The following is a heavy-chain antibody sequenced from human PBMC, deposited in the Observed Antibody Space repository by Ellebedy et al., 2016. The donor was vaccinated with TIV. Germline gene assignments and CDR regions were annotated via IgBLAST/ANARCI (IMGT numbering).Heavy chain of an antibody. D-gene: IGHD6-25*01. Sequence: ASVKVSCKASGYTFTAYHIHWVRQAPGQGLEWMGWIYPYNGGTNYAQKFQGRVTMTRDTSISTGYMELSGLKSDDTAVYYCATFPYTSASLAYWGQGTLVTVSS. J-gene: IGHJ4*02. CDR3: ATFPYTSASLAY. CDR2: IYPYNGGT. CDR1: GYTFTAYH. V-gene: IGHV1-2*02.